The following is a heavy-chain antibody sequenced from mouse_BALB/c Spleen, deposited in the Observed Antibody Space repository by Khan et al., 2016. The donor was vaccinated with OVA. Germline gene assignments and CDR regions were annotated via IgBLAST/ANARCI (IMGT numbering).Heavy chain of an antibody. V-gene: IGHV5-17*02. CDR1: GFTFSSFG. Sequence: EVELVESGGGLVQPGGSRKLSCAASGFTFSSFGMHWVRQAPEKGLEWVAYINSGSTTIYYADPVKGRFTISRDNPKNTLFLQMTSLGSEDTAMYYCARGNWAYWGQGTTLTVSS. CDR3: ARGNWAY. D-gene: IGHD4-1*01. CDR2: INSGSTTI. J-gene: IGHJ2*01.